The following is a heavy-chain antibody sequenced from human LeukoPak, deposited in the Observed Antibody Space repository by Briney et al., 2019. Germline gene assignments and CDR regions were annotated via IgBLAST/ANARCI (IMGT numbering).Heavy chain of an antibody. J-gene: IGHJ4*02. D-gene: IGHD4-17*01. CDR1: GFTFSSYS. CDR3: ARGPRYGDYYHGFDY. CDR2: ISSSSSYI. Sequence: VSMRLSCAASGFTFSSYSRNWVRQTPGKGLEWVSSISSSSSYIYYADSVKGRFTISRDNAKNSLYLQMNSLRAEDTAVYYCARGPRYGDYYHGFDYWGQGTLVTVSS. V-gene: IGHV3-21*01.